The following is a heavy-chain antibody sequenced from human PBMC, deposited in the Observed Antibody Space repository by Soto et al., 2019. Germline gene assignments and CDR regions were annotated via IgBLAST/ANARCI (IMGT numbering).Heavy chain of an antibody. CDR1: GFTFNDYP. CDR3: ARDMFRGAPDYLDF. V-gene: IGHV3-30*04. Sequence: LRLSCAASGFTFNDYPMHWIRQAPGKVLEWVAVLSFDGSINLYAESVKGRFTFSRDSSDNILYLQLNSLRPEVSAVYYCARDMFRGAPDYLDFWGQGAVVTVSS. D-gene: IGHD3-10*01. CDR2: LSFDGSIN. J-gene: IGHJ4*02.